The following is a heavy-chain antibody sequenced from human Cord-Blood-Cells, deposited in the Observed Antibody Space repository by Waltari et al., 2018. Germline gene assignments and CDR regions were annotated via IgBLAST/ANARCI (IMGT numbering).Heavy chain of an antibody. Sequence: QVQLVQSGAEVKKPGASVKVSCKASGYTFTSYGISWVRQAPGQGLEWMGWISAYNGNKNYAQKLQGRVTMTTDTSTSTAYMELRSLRSDDTAVYYCARDDNDFWSGYYAFDIWGQGTMVTVSS. D-gene: IGHD3-3*01. V-gene: IGHV1-18*01. J-gene: IGHJ3*02. CDR3: ARDDNDFWSGYYAFDI. CDR1: GYTFTSYG. CDR2: ISAYNGNK.